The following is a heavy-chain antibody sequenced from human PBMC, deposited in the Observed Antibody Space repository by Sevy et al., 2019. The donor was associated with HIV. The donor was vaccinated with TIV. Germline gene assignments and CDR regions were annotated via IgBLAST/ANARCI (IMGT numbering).Heavy chain of an antibody. CDR3: ARAGYSSSPSYYYYYMDV. CDR1: GFTFSSYW. Sequence: GGSLRLSCAASGFTFSSYWMSWVRQAPGKGPEWVANIKQDGSEKYYVDSVKGRFTISRDNAKNSLYLQMNSLRAEDTAVYYCARAGYSSSPSYYYYYMDVWGKGTTVTVSS. D-gene: IGHD6-13*01. V-gene: IGHV3-7*03. CDR2: IKQDGSEK. J-gene: IGHJ6*03.